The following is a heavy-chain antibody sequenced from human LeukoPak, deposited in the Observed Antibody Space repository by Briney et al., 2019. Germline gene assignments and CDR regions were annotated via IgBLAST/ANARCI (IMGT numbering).Heavy chain of an antibody. J-gene: IGHJ4*02. CDR1: GGSISSSSYY. CDR2: IYYSGST. V-gene: IGHV4-39*01. D-gene: IGHD3-22*01. CDR3: ARLYPPLYYYDSSGYPTDY. Sequence: SETLSLTCTVSGGSISSSSYYWGWIRQPPGKGLEWIGSIYYSGSTYYNPSLKSRVTISVDTSKNQFSLKLSSVTAADTAVYYCARLYPPLYYYDSSGYPTDYWGQGTLVTVSS.